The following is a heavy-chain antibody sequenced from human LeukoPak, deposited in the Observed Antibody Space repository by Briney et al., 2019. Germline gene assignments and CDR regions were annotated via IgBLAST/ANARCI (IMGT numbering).Heavy chain of an antibody. J-gene: IGHJ4*02. CDR2: ISSSSSDM. Sequence: GSLRLSCATSGFTFSSYSMNWVRQAPGKGLEWVSAISSSSSDMYYADSVTGRFIISRDNAKNSLYLQMSSLRAEDTAVYYCARDSYDILTGYPAHWGQGILVTVSS. CDR3: ARDSYDILTGYPAH. V-gene: IGHV3-21*01. CDR1: GFTFSSYS. D-gene: IGHD3-9*01.